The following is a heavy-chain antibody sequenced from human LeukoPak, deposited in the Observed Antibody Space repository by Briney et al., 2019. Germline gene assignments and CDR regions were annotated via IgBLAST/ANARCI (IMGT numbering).Heavy chain of an antibody. J-gene: IGHJ4*02. V-gene: IGHV3-23*01. CDR2: ISGSGGNT. D-gene: IGHD3-10*01. CDR3: AKAGGSLWFGELLPSNLWDYFDY. CDR1: GFTFSSYA. Sequence: GGSLRLSCAASGFTFSSYAMSWVRQAPGKGLEWVAAISGSGGNTYYADSVKGRFTISRDNSKNTLYLQMNSLRAEDTAVYYCAKAGGSLWFGELLPSNLWDYFDYGGQGTLVSVS.